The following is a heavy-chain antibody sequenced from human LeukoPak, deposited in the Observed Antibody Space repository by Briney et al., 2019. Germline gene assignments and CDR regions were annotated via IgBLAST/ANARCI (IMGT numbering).Heavy chain of an antibody. CDR2: IFWDVVIT. D-gene: IGHD4-11*01. CDR3: AKDIGSNYYYYMDG. V-gene: IGHV3-43*01. J-gene: IGHJ6*03. Sequence: LIFWDVVITSYAHSLTGPFTISTDNSKNSLYLQMNSLRTEDTALYYCAKDIGSNYYYYMDGWGKGPTVTVSS.